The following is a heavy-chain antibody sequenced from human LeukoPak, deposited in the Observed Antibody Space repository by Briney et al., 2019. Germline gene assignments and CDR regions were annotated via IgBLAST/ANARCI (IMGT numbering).Heavy chain of an antibody. CDR2: ISSSSSYI. D-gene: IGHD3-3*01. CDR1: GFTFSSYS. Sequence: GSLRLSCAASGFTFSSYSMNWVRQAPGKGLEWVSSISSSSSYIYYADSVKGRFTISRDNAKNSLYLQMNSLRAEDTAVYYCAKGTYYDFWSGYDAFDIWGQGTMVTVSS. J-gene: IGHJ3*02. V-gene: IGHV3-21*01. CDR3: AKGTYYDFWSGYDAFDI.